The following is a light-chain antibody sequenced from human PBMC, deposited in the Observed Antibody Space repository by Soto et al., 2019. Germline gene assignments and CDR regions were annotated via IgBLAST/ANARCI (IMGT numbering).Light chain of an antibody. V-gene: IGKV1-9*01. J-gene: IGKJ5*01. CDR1: QGISSY. Sequence: DIQLTQSPSFLSASVGDRVTITCRASQGISSYLAWYQQKPGKAPKLLIYAASTLQSGVPSRFSCSGSGTEFTLTISSLQPADFATYYCQQLNSYPITFGQGTRLEIK. CDR3: QQLNSYPIT. CDR2: AAS.